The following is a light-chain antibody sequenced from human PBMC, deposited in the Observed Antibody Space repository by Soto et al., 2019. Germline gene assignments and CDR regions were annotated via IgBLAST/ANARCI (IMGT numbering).Light chain of an antibody. CDR3: AAWDDSPRVV. J-gene: IGLJ2*01. Sequence: QLVLTQPPSASGTPGQRVTISCSGSSSNIGSNTVNWYQQLPGTAPKLLIYSNNQRPSGVPDRFSGSKSGTSASLAISGLQSEDEADYYCAAWDDSPRVVFGGGTKLTVL. CDR2: SNN. CDR1: SSNIGSNT. V-gene: IGLV1-44*01.